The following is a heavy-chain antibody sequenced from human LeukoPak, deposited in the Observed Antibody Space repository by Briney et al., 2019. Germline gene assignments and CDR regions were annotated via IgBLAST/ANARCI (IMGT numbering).Heavy chain of an antibody. V-gene: IGHV3-23*01. J-gene: IGHJ4*02. CDR3: AKDGSGSPLFPYFDY. Sequence: GGSLRLSCAASGFTFSSYAMSWVRQAPGKGLEWVSAISGSGGSTYYADSVKGRFTISRDNSKNTLYLQMNSLRAEDTAVYYCAKDGSGSPLFPYFDYWGQGTLVTVSS. CDR1: GFTFSSYA. D-gene: IGHD1-26*01. CDR2: ISGSGGST.